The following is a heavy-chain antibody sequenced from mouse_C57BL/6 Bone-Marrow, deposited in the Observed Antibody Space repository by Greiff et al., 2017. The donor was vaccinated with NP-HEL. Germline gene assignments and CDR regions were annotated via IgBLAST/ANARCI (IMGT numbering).Heavy chain of an antibody. V-gene: IGHV1-81*01. Sequence: QVQLQQSGAELARPGASVKLSCKASGYTFTSYGISWVKQRTGQGLEWIGEIYPRSGNTSYNEKFKGKATLTADKSSSTAYMELRSLTSEDSAVYFCARPPLGYFDVWGTGTTVTVSS. CDR3: ARPPLGYFDV. CDR1: GYTFTSYG. CDR2: IYPRSGNT. J-gene: IGHJ1*03. D-gene: IGHD1-2*01.